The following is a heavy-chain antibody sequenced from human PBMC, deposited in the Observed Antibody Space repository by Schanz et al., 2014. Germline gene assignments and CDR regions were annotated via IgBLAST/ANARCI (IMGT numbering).Heavy chain of an antibody. V-gene: IGHV3-23*01. D-gene: IGHD3-9*01. CDR2: MSGSGSTA. CDR3: AKDPYDVLTGYQYYFDY. Sequence: VQLLESGGGLVQPGGSLRLSCAASGFTFRVFAMNWVRQAPGKGLEWVSGMSGSGSTADYADSVKGRFTISRDNSRKTLYLQMNSLRADDTAVYYCAKDPYDVLTGYQYYFDYWGPGRLXTVSS. J-gene: IGHJ4*02. CDR1: GFTFRVFA.